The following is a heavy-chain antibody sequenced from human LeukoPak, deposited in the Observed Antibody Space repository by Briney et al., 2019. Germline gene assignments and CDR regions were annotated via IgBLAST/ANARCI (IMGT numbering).Heavy chain of an antibody. CDR1: GYTFTSYG. J-gene: IGHJ5*02. D-gene: IGHD5-18*01. CDR2: INPNSGGT. Sequence: ASVKVSCKASGYTFTSYGISWVRQAPGQGLEWMGWINPNSGGTNYAQKFQGRVTMTRDTSISTAYMELSRLRSDDTAVYYCARDKADTAMINWFDPWGQGTLVTVSS. V-gene: IGHV1-2*02. CDR3: ARDKADTAMINWFDP.